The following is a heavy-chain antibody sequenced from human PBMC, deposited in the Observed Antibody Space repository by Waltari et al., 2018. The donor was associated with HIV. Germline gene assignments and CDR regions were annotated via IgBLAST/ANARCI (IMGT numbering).Heavy chain of an antibody. V-gene: IGHV1-69*08. J-gene: IGHJ5*01. CDR3: ASARETMGVDFDS. CDR2: AIPMFGTA. Sequence: QVQLVQSGAEVKKPGSSVKVSCQPSGGAFVSHTFNWVRQAPGQGLEWMGRAIPMFGTANYARKFQGRVTITADKSTTTAYMELNGLRIDDTAVYYCASARETMGVDFDSWGQGTLVTVS. D-gene: IGHD3-10*01. CDR1: GGAFVSHT.